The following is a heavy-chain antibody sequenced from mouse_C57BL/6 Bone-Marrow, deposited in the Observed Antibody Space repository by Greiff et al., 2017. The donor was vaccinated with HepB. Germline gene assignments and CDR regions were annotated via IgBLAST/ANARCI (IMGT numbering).Heavy chain of an antibody. D-gene: IGHD2-1*01. CDR3: ARRGYYGNQFAY. CDR1: GFTFSDYY. Sequence: EVQLQESGGGLVQPGGSLKLSCAASGFTFSDYYMYWVRQTPEKRLEWVAYISNGGGSTYYPDTVKGRFTISRDNAKNTLYLQMSRLKSEDTAMYYCARRGYYGNQFAYWGQGTLVTVSA. CDR2: ISNGGGST. J-gene: IGHJ3*01. V-gene: IGHV5-12*01.